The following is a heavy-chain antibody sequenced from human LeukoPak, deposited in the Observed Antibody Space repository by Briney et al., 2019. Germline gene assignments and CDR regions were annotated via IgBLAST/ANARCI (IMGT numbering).Heavy chain of an antibody. J-gene: IGHJ4*02. CDR2: IYYSGST. CDR3: ARRERYCSSTSCYSYFDY. Sequence: SETLSLTCTVSGASISSYYWSWIRQPPGKGLEWIGYIYYSGSTNYNPSLKSRVTILVDTSKNQFSLKLSSVTAADTAVYYCARRERYCSSTSCYSYFDYWGQGTLVTVSS. CDR1: GASISSYY. V-gene: IGHV4-59*01. D-gene: IGHD2-2*02.